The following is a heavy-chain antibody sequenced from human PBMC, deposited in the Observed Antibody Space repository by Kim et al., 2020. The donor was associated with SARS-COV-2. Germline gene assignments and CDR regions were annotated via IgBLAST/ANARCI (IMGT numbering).Heavy chain of an antibody. CDR3: AKDSSSPVGTPSDL. CDR1: GFTFDDYA. CDR2: ISWNSGSI. Sequence: GGSLRLSCAVSGFTFDDYAMHWVRQAPGKGLEWVSGISWNSGSIGYADSVKGRFTISRDNAKNSLYLQMNSLRAEDTALYYCAKDSSSPVGTPSDLWGRGTLVTVSS. D-gene: IGHD1-1*01. J-gene: IGHJ2*01. V-gene: IGHV3-9*01.